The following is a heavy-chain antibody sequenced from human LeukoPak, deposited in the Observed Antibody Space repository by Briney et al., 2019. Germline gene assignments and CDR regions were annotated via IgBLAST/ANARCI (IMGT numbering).Heavy chain of an antibody. D-gene: IGHD3-10*01. CDR2: MNPTSGNT. CDR3: TRDAGDYGGSGSYPDY. Sequence: ASVKVSCKASGYTFTSYDINWVRQATGQGLEWMGWMNPTSGNTGHAQKFQGRVTMTRDTSISTAYMELSRLRSDDTAVYYCTRDAGDYGGSGSYPDYWGQGTLVTVSS. V-gene: IGHV1-8*01. J-gene: IGHJ4*02. CDR1: GYTFTSYD.